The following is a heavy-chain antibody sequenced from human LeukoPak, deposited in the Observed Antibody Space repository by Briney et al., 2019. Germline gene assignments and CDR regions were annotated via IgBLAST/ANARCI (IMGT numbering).Heavy chain of an antibody. CDR1: GYTFTNYD. D-gene: IGHD1-26*01. V-gene: IGHV1-8*01. Sequence: GASVKVSCKASGYTFTNYDINWVRQATGQGLEWMGWMSTSSGNTGYAQKFQGRLTMTRDTSITTVYMELSSLRSDDTAVYYCARVAGSIDSWGQGTLVTVSS. CDR3: ARVAGSIDS. CDR2: MSTSSGNT. J-gene: IGHJ5*01.